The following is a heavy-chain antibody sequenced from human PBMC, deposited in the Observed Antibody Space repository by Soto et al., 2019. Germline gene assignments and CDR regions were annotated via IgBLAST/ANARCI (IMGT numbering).Heavy chain of an antibody. J-gene: IGHJ6*02. CDR2: TRNKANSYTT. D-gene: IGHD4-17*01. CDR3: ARGPPSRVTTGYYYGMDV. V-gene: IGHV3-72*01. CDR1: GFTFSDHY. Sequence: PGGSLRLSCAASGFTFSDHYMDWVRQAPGKGLEWNGRTRNKANSYTTEYAASVKGRFTISRDDSENSLYLQMNSLKTEDTAVCYCARGPPSRVTTGYYYGMDVWGQGTTVTVSS.